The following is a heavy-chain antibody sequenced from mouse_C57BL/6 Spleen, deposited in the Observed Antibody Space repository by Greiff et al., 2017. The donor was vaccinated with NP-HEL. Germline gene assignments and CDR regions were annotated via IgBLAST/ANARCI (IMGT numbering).Heavy chain of an antibody. V-gene: IGHV1-26*01. CDR2: INPNNGGT. J-gene: IGHJ1*03. Sequence: EVQLQQSGPELVQPGASVKISCKASGYTFTDYYMNWVQQSHGKSLEWIGDINPNNGGTSYNQKYKGKATLTVDKSSSTAYIEIRSLTSEDSTVYYCAREGGYDGYWYFDVWGTGTTVTVSS. D-gene: IGHD2-2*01. CDR3: AREGGYDGYWYFDV. CDR1: GYTFTDYY.